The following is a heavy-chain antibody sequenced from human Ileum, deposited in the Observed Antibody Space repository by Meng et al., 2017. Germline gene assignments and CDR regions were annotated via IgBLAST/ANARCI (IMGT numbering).Heavy chain of an antibody. CDR2: ITSSSDTI. J-gene: IGHJ5*02. CDR3: APEDWFDP. CDR1: GFTFSYYY. V-gene: IGHV3-11*01. Sequence: QLVESGGNLVKPGGPLRLSWAASGFTFSYYYMAWIRQAPGKGLEWLSYITSSSDTIYYADSVKGRFTISRDNSKNTLYLQMNSLRAEDTAVYYCAPEDWFDPWGQGTLVTVSS.